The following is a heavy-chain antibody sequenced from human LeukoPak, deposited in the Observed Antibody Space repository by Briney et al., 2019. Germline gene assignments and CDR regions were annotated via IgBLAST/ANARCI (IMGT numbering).Heavy chain of an antibody. J-gene: IGHJ6*03. CDR1: RSTLSSYW. CDR2: IKQDGSEK. V-gene: IGHV3-7*01. D-gene: IGHD3-3*01. Sequence: GGSLRLSCAASRSTLSSYWMSWVRQAPGKGLEWVANIKQDGSEKYYVDSVKGRFTISRDNARNSLYLQMNSLRAEDTAVYYCARQRWDDFWSGNWGGTYYMDVWGKGTTVTVSS. CDR3: ARQRWDDFWSGNWGGTYYMDV.